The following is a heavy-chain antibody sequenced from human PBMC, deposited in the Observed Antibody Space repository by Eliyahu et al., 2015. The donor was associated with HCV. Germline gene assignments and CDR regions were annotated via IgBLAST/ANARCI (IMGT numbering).Heavy chain of an antibody. V-gene: IGHV3-33*08. Sequence: QVELVESGGGVVQPGGSLRLXCXXSGFIXSTHGMHWVRQAPGKGLEWVAFIWYDGSQKKYGDSGKGRFTISRDNSKNTLYLQMDSLRDEDTAVYYCAKTILTGYWYYFDSWGQGTLVTVSS. D-gene: IGHD3-9*01. CDR1: GFIXSTHG. J-gene: IGHJ4*02. CDR2: IWYDGSQK. CDR3: AKTILTGYWYYFDS.